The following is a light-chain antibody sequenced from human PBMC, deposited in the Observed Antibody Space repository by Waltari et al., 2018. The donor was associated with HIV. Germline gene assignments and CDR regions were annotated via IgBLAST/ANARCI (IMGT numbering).Light chain of an antibody. J-gene: IGLJ3*02. CDR2: EVS. V-gene: IGLV2-8*01. Sequence: QSALTQPPSASGSPGQSVTISCPGTSSDFGGYNYVSWYQQYPGKAPKVMIFEVSNRPSGVPDRFSGSRSGNTASLTVSGLQAEDEADYYCSSYAGSNNWVFGGGTKLTVL. CDR3: SSYAGSNNWV. CDR1: SSDFGGYNY.